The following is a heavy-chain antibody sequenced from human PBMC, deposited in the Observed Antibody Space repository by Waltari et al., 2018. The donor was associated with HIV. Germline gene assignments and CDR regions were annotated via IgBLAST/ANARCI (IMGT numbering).Heavy chain of an antibody. CDR1: GGSISSSSYY. CDR3: ASTLRGYCSGGSCYGGLDV. J-gene: IGHJ6*02. V-gene: IGHV4-39*01. Sequence: QLQLQESGPGLVKPSETLSLTCTVPGGSISSSSYYWGWLRQPPGQGLEWIGSIYYSGSTYYNPSLKSRVTISVDTSKNQFSLKLSSVTAADTAVYYCASTLRGYCSGGSCYGGLDVWGQGTTVTVSS. CDR2: IYYSGST. D-gene: IGHD2-15*01.